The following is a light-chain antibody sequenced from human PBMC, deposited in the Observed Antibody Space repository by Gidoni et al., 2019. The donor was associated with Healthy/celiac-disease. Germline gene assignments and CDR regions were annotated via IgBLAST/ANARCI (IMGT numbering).Light chain of an antibody. Sequence: EIVMTPSPATLSVSPGERATLSCRASQSVSSNLDWYQQKPGQAPRLLIYGASTRATGIPARFSGSGSGTDFTLTISSLQSEDFAVYYCQQYNNWPPWTFGQGTKVEIK. V-gene: IGKV3-15*01. CDR2: GAS. CDR3: QQYNNWPPWT. J-gene: IGKJ1*01. CDR1: QSVSSN.